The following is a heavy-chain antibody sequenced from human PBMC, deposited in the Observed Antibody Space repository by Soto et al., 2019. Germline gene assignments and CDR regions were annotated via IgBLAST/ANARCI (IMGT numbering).Heavy chain of an antibody. J-gene: IGHJ4*02. V-gene: IGHV3-30*18. Sequence: PGGSLRLSCAASGFTFSSYGMHWVRQAPGKGLEWVAVISYDGSNKYYADSVKGRFTISRDNSKNTLYLQMNSLRAEDTAVYYCAKDLGGYSGYEQIDYWGQGTLVTAPQ. D-gene: IGHD5-12*01. CDR3: AKDLGGYSGYEQIDY. CDR2: ISYDGSNK. CDR1: GFTFSSYG.